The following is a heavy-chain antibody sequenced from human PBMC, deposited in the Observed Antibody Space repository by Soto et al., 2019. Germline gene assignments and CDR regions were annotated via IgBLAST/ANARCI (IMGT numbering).Heavy chain of an antibody. J-gene: IGHJ6*02. V-gene: IGHV3-43*01. Sequence: GGSLRLSCAASGFTFDDYTMHWVRQAPGKGLEWVSLISWDGGSTYYADSVKGRFTISRDNSKNSLYLQMNSLRTEDTALYYCAKDGSSSWYDYYGMDVWGQGTTVTVSS. CDR3: AKDGSSSWYDYYGMDV. CDR1: GFTFDDYT. D-gene: IGHD6-13*01. CDR2: ISWDGGST.